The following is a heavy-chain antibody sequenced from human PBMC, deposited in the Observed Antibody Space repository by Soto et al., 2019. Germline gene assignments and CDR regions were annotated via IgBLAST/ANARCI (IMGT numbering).Heavy chain of an antibody. V-gene: IGHV4-39*01. CDR3: ARKYYGDPNPLDY. D-gene: IGHD4-17*01. CDR1: GGSISSSSYY. J-gene: IGHJ4*02. CDR2: IYYSGST. Sequence: SETLSLTCTVSGGSISSSSYYWGWIRQPPGKGLEWIGSIYYSGSTYYNPSLKSRVTISVDTSKNQFSLKLSSVTAADTAVYYCARKYYGDPNPLDYWGQGTLVTVSS.